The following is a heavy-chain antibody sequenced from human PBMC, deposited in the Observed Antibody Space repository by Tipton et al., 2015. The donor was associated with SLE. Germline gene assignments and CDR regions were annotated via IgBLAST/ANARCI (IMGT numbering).Heavy chain of an antibody. CDR2: IYYSGST. V-gene: IGHV4-39*02. CDR1: GGSIGSSSYY. J-gene: IGHJ6*02. D-gene: IGHD6-13*01. Sequence: TLSLTCTVSGGSIGSSSYYWGWIRQPPGKGLEWIGSIYYSGSTYYNPSLKSRVTISVDTSKNQFSLKLSSVTAADTAVYYCARDSSSWAWDGMDVWGQGTTVTVSS. CDR3: ARDSSSWAWDGMDV.